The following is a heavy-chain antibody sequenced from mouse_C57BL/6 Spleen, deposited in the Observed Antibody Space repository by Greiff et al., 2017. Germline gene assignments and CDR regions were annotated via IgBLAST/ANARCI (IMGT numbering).Heavy chain of an antibody. CDR2: IYPGDGDT. CDR1: GYAFSSSW. V-gene: IGHV1-82*01. J-gene: IGHJ4*01. Sequence: QVQLQQSGPELVKPGASVKISCKASGYAFSSSWMNWVKQRPGKGLEWIGRIYPGDGDTNYNGKFKGKATLTADKSSSTAYMQLSSLTSEDSAVXFCARLGYGPYYYAMDYWGQGTSVTVSS. D-gene: IGHD1-1*02. CDR3: ARLGYGPYYYAMDY.